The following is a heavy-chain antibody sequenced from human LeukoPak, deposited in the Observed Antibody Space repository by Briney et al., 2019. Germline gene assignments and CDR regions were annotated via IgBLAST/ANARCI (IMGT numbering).Heavy chain of an antibody. J-gene: IGHJ4*02. CDR2: IIPIFGTA. D-gene: IGHD6-13*01. CDR1: GGTFSSYA. CDR3: ARGKAAAGYYFDY. Sequence: GASVKVSCKASGGTFSSYAISWVRQAPGQGLEWMGGIIPIFGTANYAQKFQGRVTITADKSTSTAYMELSSLRSEDTAVCYCARGKAAAGYYFDYWGQGTLVTVSS. V-gene: IGHV1-69*06.